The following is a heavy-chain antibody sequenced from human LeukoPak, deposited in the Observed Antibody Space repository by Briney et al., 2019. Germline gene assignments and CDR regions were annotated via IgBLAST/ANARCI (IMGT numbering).Heavy chain of an antibody. Sequence: GGSLTLSCTASGFTFSSYSLNWVRQAPGKGLEWFSFISSSNITIHYADSVKGRFTFSRDNAEQTLYLQMNSLRAEDTAVYYCARDRGGSYSAIDYWGQGTLVTVSS. D-gene: IGHD2-15*01. CDR2: ISSSNITI. CDR3: ARDRGGSYSAIDY. V-gene: IGHV3-48*04. CDR1: GFTFSSYS. J-gene: IGHJ4*02.